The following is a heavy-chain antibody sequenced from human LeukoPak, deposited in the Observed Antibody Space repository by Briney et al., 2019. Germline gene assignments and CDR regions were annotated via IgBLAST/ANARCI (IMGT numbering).Heavy chain of an antibody. Sequence: GEPLKISCKGSGYSFTSYWIGWVRQMPGKGLEWMGIIYPGDSDTRYSPSFQGQVTISADKSISTAYLQWSSLKASDTAMYYCARHAKQWLPKNWFDPWGQGTLVTVSS. CDR3: ARHAKQWLPKNWFDP. V-gene: IGHV5-51*01. D-gene: IGHD6-19*01. J-gene: IGHJ5*02. CDR1: GYSFTSYW. CDR2: IYPGDSDT.